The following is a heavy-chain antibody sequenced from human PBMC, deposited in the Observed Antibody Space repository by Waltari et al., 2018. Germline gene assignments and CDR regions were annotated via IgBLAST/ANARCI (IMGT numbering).Heavy chain of an antibody. CDR3: ARAPGAAPGP. D-gene: IGHD6-13*01. Sequence: QVQLVESGGGVVQPGRSLRLSCAASGFTFRSYAMHWVRQAPGKGLEWVAVISYDGSNKYYADSVKGRFTISRDNSKNTLYLQMNSLRAEDTAVYYCARAPGAAPGPWGQGTLVTVSS. CDR1: GFTFRSYA. CDR2: ISYDGSNK. V-gene: IGHV3-30-3*01. J-gene: IGHJ5*02.